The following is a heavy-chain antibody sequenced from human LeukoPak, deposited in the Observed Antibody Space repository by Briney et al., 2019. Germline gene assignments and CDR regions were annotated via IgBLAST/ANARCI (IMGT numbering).Heavy chain of an antibody. V-gene: IGHV1-46*01. CDR3: ARDRSGHDFGY. CDR1: GYTFTSYG. Sequence: ASVKVSCKASGYTFTSYGISWVRQAPGQGLEWMGIINPSGGSTSYAQKFQGRVTMTRDMSTSTVYMELSSLRSEDTAVYYCARDRSGHDFGYWGQGTLVTVSS. D-gene: IGHD5-12*01. CDR2: INPSGGST. J-gene: IGHJ4*02.